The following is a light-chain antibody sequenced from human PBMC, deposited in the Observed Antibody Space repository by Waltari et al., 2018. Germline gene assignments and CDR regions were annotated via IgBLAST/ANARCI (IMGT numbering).Light chain of an antibody. CDR3: QQHNTNPRT. CDR2: KAS. Sequence: DIQMTQSPSSLSASVGDRVTITCWASQGISSYLAWYQQKPGKAPKLLIYKASTLQSGVPSRFSGSGSGTDFTLTISSLQPEDFATYYCQQHNTNPRTFGQGTKVEIK. V-gene: IGKV1-9*01. J-gene: IGKJ1*01. CDR1: QGISSY.